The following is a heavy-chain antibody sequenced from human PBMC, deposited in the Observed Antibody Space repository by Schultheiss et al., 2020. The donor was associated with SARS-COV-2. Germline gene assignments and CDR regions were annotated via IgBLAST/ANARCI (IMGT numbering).Heavy chain of an antibody. Sequence: SETLSLTCTVSGGSISSGGYYWSWIRQHPGKGLEWIGEINHSGSTNYNPSLKSRVTISVDTSKNQLSLTLNSVSAADTAVYYCARLQVWDKGPTANFDSWGRGSLVTVSS. CDR3: ARLQVWDKGPTANFDS. J-gene: IGHJ4*02. CDR2: INHSGST. CDR1: GGSISSGGYY. V-gene: IGHV4-61*08. D-gene: IGHD1-26*01.